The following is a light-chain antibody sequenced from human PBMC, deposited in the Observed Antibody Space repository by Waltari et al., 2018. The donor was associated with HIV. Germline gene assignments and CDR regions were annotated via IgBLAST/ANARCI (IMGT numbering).Light chain of an antibody. CDR3: QQYNGYSPCT. CDR2: KAS. CDR1: QTTSRW. J-gene: IGKJ2*01. V-gene: IGKV1-5*03. Sequence: DIQMTQSPSTLSASVGDRVTIFCRANQTTSRWLAWYQQKAGKAPKLLIYKASTLDTGVPSRFSGSGSGTEFTLTINSLQPDDFATYHCQQYNGYSPCTFGQGTKVEMK.